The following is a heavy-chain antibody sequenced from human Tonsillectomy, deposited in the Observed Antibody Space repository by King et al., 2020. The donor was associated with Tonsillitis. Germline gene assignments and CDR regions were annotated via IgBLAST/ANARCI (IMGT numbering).Heavy chain of an antibody. D-gene: IGHD2-2*01. Sequence: QLVQSGGGLVKPGGSLRLSCAASGFTFSNYRISWVRQAPGKGLEWVSSISSRTSYIYFADSLKGRFTISRDNAINSLYLQMNSLRVEDTAVYFCAREIVVPAALEHAYDIWGQGTMVTVSS. CDR1: GFTFSNYR. J-gene: IGHJ3*02. V-gene: IGHV3-21*01. CDR2: ISSRTSYI. CDR3: AREIVVPAALEHAYDI.